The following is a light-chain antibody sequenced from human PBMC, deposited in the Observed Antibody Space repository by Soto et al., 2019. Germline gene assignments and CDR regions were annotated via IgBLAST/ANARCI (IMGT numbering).Light chain of an antibody. CDR2: EVT. CDR1: SSDVGGYNS. Sequence: QSALTQPPSASGSPGQSVNISCTGTSSDVGGYNSVAWYQQHPGKAPKLMIYEVTKRPSGVPDRFSGSKSGNTASLTVSGLQAEDEADYYCSSYAGSKSLVFGGGTKLTVL. V-gene: IGLV2-8*01. CDR3: SSYAGSKSLV. J-gene: IGLJ3*02.